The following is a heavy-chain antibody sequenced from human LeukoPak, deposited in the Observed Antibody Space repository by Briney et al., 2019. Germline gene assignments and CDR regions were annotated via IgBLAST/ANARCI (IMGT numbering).Heavy chain of an antibody. J-gene: IGHJ4*02. CDR1: GYTFITYD. Sequence: GASVKVSCMASGYTFITYDIIWVRQAAGQGLEWVGWLNPQSGHTGYTESFQGRVTMTMDSSISTAYMELRSLRFQDTAVYYCARGPWFRSLVGYCANGVCYPGYWGQGTLVTVSS. CDR3: ARGPWFRSLVGYCANGVCYPGY. D-gene: IGHD2-8*01. CDR2: LNPQSGHT. V-gene: IGHV1-8*01.